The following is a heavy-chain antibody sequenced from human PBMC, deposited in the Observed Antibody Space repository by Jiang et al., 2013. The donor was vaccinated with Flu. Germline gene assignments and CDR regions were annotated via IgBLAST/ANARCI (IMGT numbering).Heavy chain of an antibody. CDR3: TRSAAGTKGSAIEY. D-gene: IGHD6-13*01. CDR2: IRSKGNGGTT. CDR1: GFNFGDYG. Sequence: VQLLESGGGLVQPGRSLRLSCTASGFNFGDYGMSWVRQAPGKGLEWVSFIRSKGNGGTTEYAAAVKGRFIISRDDSKSIAYLQMNSLKTEDTAVYYCTRSAAGTKGSAIEYWGQGTLVTVSS. J-gene: IGHJ4*02. V-gene: IGHV3-49*04.